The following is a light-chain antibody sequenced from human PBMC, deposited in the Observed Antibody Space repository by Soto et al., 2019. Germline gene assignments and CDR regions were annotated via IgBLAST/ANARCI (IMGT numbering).Light chain of an antibody. Sequence: QSALTQPASVSGSPEKPITISCTGTRRYIGGYNYVSWYQQHPGKAPKLMIYEVSNRPPGVSNRFSGSKSGNTASLTISGLPAEDEADYYCTSYTSSSTNYFFETGTKLTVL. CDR2: EVS. J-gene: IGLJ1*01. CDR1: RRYIGGYNY. CDR3: TSYTSSSTNYF. V-gene: IGLV2-14*01.